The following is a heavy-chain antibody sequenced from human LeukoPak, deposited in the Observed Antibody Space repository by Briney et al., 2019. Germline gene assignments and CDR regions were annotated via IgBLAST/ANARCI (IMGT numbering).Heavy chain of an antibody. D-gene: IGHD6-19*01. Sequence: ASVKVSCKASGHTFTGYYMHWVRQAPGQGPEWMGWINPNSGGTNYAQKFQGRVTMTSDTSISTAYMELSRLRSDDTAVYYCARAVAGSRFDYWGQGTLVTVSS. CDR2: INPNSGGT. J-gene: IGHJ4*02. CDR3: ARAVAGSRFDY. V-gene: IGHV1-2*02. CDR1: GHTFTGYY.